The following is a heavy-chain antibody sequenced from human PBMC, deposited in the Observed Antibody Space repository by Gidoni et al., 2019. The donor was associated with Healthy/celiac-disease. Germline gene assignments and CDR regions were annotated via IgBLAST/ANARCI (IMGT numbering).Heavy chain of an antibody. Sequence: EVQLVESGGGLVQPGGSLRLSCAASGFTFSSFWMHWVRQDPGKGLVWVSRINSDGSSTIYADSVKGRFTISRDNAKNTLYLQMNSLGAEDTAVYYCARDQGDWFDPLGQGTLVTVSS. V-gene: IGHV3-74*01. CDR2: INSDGSST. CDR1: GFTFSSFW. D-gene: IGHD1-26*01. CDR3: ARDQGDWFDP. J-gene: IGHJ5*02.